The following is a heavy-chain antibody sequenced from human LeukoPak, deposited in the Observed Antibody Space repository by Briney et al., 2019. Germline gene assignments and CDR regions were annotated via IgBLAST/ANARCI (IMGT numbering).Heavy chain of an antibody. V-gene: IGHV3-33*01. CDR3: ARLGREYYYDSSGYFN. CDR1: GFTFSSYG. Sequence: GGSLRLSCAASGFTFSSYGMHWVRQAPGKGLEWVAVIWYDGSNKYYADSVKGRFTISRDNSKNTLYLQMNSLRAEDTAVYYCARLGREYYYDSSGYFNWGQGTLVTVSS. CDR2: IWYDGSNK. D-gene: IGHD3-22*01. J-gene: IGHJ4*02.